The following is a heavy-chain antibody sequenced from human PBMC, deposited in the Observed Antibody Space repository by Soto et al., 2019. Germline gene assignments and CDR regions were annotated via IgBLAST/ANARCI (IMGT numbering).Heavy chain of an antibody. CDR2: IYYNGST. Sequence: SKTLSLTCTVSGGSISSSSYYWGWIRQPPGKGLEWIGSIYYNGSTYYNPSIKSRVTISVDTSNNQFSLKLISVTAAVMAVYFCARLHSGYYYHYYLDVWGKGTTVTVSS. CDR3: ARLHSGYYYHYYLDV. CDR1: GGSISSSSYY. V-gene: IGHV4-39*01. J-gene: IGHJ6*03. D-gene: IGHD3-10*01.